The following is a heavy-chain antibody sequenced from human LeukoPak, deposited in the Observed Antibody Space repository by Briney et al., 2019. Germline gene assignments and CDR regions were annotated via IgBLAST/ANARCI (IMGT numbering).Heavy chain of an antibody. CDR2: ISYDGTNK. CDR1: GFTFSNYV. J-gene: IGHJ4*02. CDR3: AKDDRGNEAPFDY. Sequence: PGGSLRLSCAASGFTFSNYVMHWVRQAPGKGLEWVAVISYDGTNKYYADSVKGRFTISRDNSKNTLHLQMNSLRAEDTAVYYCAKDDRGNEAPFDYWGQGTLVTVSS. V-gene: IGHV3-30*18.